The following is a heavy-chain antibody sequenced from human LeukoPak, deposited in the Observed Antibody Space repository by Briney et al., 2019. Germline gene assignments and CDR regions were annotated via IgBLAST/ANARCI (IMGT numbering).Heavy chain of an antibody. CDR1: GGSDSGYY. CDR2: IYYNET. CDR3: ARRRNWLDP. J-gene: IGHJ5*02. V-gene: IGHV4-59*08. Sequence: SETLSLPCTVSGGSDSGYYWTWVRDPPGKGLEWIGYIYYNETNYNPSLKSRVNISLDPSKNQLSLKLTSVTASDTAVYYCARRRNWLDPWGQGTLVTVYS.